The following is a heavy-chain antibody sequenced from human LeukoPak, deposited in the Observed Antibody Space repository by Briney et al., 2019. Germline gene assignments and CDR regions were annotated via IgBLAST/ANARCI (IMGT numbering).Heavy chain of an antibody. D-gene: IGHD3-22*01. CDR3: AREHSSGYYYLDY. J-gene: IGHJ4*02. CDR1: GFSFDDYA. V-gene: IGHV3-33*01. CDR2: IWYDGSNK. Sequence: GGSLRLSCAAPGFSFDDYAIHWVRQAPGKGLEWVAVIWYDGSNKYYADSVKGRFTISRDNSKNTLYLQMNSLRAEDTAVYYCAREHSSGYYYLDYWGQGTLVTVSS.